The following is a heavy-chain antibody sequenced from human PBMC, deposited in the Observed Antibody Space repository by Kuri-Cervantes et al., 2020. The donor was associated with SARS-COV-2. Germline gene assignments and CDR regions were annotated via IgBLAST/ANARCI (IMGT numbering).Heavy chain of an antibody. V-gene: IGHV4-61*01. CDR3: SSNYDFWSGYIPYDFDY. Sequence: SETLSLTCTVSGGSVSSGSYYWSWIRQPPGKGLEWIGYNYYSGSTNYNPPLKSRVTISVYKSKYQFSLKLISVTAADTAVYFCSSNYDFWSGYIPYDFDYWGQGTLVTVSS. CDR1: GGSVSSGSYY. CDR2: NYYSGST. D-gene: IGHD3-3*01. J-gene: IGHJ4*02.